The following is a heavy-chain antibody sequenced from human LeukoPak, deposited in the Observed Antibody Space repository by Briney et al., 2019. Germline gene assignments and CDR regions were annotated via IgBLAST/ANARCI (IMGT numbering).Heavy chain of an antibody. J-gene: IGHJ4*02. Sequence: GGSLRLSCAASGFTFSNYAMDWVRQAPGKGLEYVSAISSNGHSTDYAISVKGRFTISRDNSKNTLYLQMGSLGAEDMAVYYCARRPYSGGYYVDYWGQGTLVTVSS. CDR1: GFTFSNYA. CDR2: ISSNGHST. V-gene: IGHV3-64*01. D-gene: IGHD1-26*01. CDR3: ARRPYSGGYYVDY.